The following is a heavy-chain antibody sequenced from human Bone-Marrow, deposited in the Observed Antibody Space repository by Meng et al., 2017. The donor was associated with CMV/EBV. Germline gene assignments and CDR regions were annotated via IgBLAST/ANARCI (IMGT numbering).Heavy chain of an antibody. CDR3: ARDLDNVVVGGVNY. CDR2: INPNSGGT. V-gene: IGHV1-2*02. Sequence: ASVKDSCKASGYTFTGYYMHWVRQAPGQGLEWMGWINPNSGGTNYAQKFQGRVTMNRDTSISTAYMELSRLRSDDTAVYYCARDLDNVVVGGVNYWGQGTLVTVSS. J-gene: IGHJ4*01. D-gene: IGHD2-2*03. CDR1: GYTFTGYY.